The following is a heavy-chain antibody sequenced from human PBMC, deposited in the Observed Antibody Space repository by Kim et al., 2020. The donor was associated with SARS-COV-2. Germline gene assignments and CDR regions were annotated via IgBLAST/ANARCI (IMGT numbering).Heavy chain of an antibody. V-gene: IGHV1-69*13. CDR1: GGTFSSYA. CDR3: ARELSDRYSSEIGNWFDP. Sequence: SVKVSCKASGGTFSSYAISWVRQAPGQGLEWMGGIIPIFGTANYAQKFQGRVTITADESTSTAYMELSSLRSEDTAVYYCARELSDRYSSEIGNWFDPGAREPWSPSPQ. D-gene: IGHD6-19*01. CDR2: IIPIFGTA. J-gene: IGHJ5*02.